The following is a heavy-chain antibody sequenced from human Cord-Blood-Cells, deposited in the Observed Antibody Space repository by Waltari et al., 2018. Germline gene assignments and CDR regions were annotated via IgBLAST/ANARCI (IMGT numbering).Heavy chain of an antibody. V-gene: IGHV1-18*01. CDR1: TSYG. CDR3: ARVEMATISDY. J-gene: IGHJ4*02. CDR2: ISAYNGNT. Sequence: TSYGISWVRQAPGQGLEWMGWISAYNGNTNYAQKLQGRVTMTTDTSTSTAYMELRSLRSDDTAVYYCARVEMATISDYWGQGTLVTVSS. D-gene: IGHD5-12*01.